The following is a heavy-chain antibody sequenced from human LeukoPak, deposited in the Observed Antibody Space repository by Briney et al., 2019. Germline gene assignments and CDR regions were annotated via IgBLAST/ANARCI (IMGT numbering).Heavy chain of an antibody. Sequence: QPGGSLRLSCAASGFTFSSCAMSWVRQAPGKGPEWVSSITDSSAIIYTADSVKGRFTISRDNSKNTPYLQMNSLRVDDTAIYYCAKATPACDTSSCAPFDPWGQGTLVTVSS. CDR2: ITDSSAII. D-gene: IGHD2-2*01. J-gene: IGHJ5*02. V-gene: IGHV3-23*01. CDR3: AKATPACDTSSCAPFDP. CDR1: GFTFSSCA.